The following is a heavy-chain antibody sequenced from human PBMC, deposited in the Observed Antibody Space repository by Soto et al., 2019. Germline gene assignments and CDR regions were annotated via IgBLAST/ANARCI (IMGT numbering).Heavy chain of an antibody. D-gene: IGHD3-22*01. CDR2: ISGSGGSM. CDR3: AKNQVYDRTPMGYGMDV. J-gene: IGHJ6*02. Sequence: PGGSLRLSCAGSGFTFNNFAMTWVRQSPGKGLEWVSSISGSGGSMYYADSVKGRFTISRDNSKNTLYLQMNSLRAEDTAVYYCAKNQVYDRTPMGYGMDVWGQGTTVTVSS. V-gene: IGHV3-23*01. CDR1: GFTFNNFA.